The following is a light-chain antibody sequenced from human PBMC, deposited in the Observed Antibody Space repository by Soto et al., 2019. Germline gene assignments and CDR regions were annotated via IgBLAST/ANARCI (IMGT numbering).Light chain of an antibody. J-gene: IGLJ2*01. CDR2: VGTGGIVG. CDR1: SGYSNYK. V-gene: IGLV9-49*01. Sequence: QSVLTQPPSASASLGASVTLTCTLSSGYSNYKVDWYQQRPGKGPRFVMRVGTGGIVGSKGDGIPDRFSVLGSGLNRNLTIKNIQEEDESAYHCGADHVSGSNVVVVFGGGTKVTVL. CDR3: GADHVSGSNVVVV.